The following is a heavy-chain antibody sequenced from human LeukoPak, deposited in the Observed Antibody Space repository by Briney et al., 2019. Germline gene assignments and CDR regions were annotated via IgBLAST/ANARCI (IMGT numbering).Heavy chain of an antibody. J-gene: IGHJ4*02. Sequence: GGSLRLSCAASGFTLSSYAMSWVRQAPGKGLEWFSAISGSGGSTYYADSVKGRFTISRDNSKNTLYLQMNSLRAEDTAVYYCAKDSDPMLYYYDSSGYFDYWGQGTLVTVSS. CDR1: GFTLSSYA. V-gene: IGHV3-23*01. CDR2: ISGSGGST. D-gene: IGHD3-22*01. CDR3: AKDSDPMLYYYDSSGYFDY.